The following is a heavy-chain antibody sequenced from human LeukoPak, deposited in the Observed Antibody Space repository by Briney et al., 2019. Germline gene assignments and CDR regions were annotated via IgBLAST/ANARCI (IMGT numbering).Heavy chain of an antibody. D-gene: IGHD2-8*01. CDR3: ARSNGLRYFDR. Sequence: GGSLRLSCAASGFTFDDYAMHWVRQAPGKGLEWVSGISGSGGSTYYADSMRGRFTISRDNAEMSLFLHMNSLRVDDTAVYYCARSNGLRYFDRWGQGTLVTVSS. CDR2: ISGSGGST. J-gene: IGHJ4*02. CDR1: GFTFDDYA. V-gene: IGHV3-20*04.